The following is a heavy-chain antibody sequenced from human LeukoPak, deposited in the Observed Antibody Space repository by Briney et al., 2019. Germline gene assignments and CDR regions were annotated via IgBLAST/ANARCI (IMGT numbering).Heavy chain of an antibody. CDR1: GDSVSRNSVA. CDR3: ARVEYFGSGSYRFDP. D-gene: IGHD3-10*01. CDR2: TYYRSKWYK. Sequence: SQSLSLTCAISGDSVSRNSVAWNWIRQSPSRGLEWLGRTYYRSKWYKEYAASVRSRITISPDTSKNQFSLQLNSVTPEDTAAYYCARVEYFGSGSYRFDPWGQGTLVTVSS. J-gene: IGHJ5*02. V-gene: IGHV6-1*01.